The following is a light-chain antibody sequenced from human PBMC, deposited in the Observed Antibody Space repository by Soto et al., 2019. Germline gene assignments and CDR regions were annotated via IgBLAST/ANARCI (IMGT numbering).Light chain of an antibody. CDR1: QTVLHSSNNKNY. V-gene: IGKV4-1*01. Sequence: DIVMTQSPDSLAVSLGERATINCKSSQTVLHSSNNKNYLAWYQQKPGQPPRLLIYWASTRESGVPDRFSGSGSGTHFTLTISSLQAEDVAVYYCQQSYTTPGFTFGPGTKVDIK. CDR3: QQSYTTPGFT. J-gene: IGKJ3*01. CDR2: WAS.